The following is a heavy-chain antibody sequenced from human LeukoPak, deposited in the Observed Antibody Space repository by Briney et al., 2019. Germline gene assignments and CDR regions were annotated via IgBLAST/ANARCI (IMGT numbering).Heavy chain of an antibody. CDR3: ARDPTVVTPDDAFDI. Sequence: SQTLSLTCTVSGGSISSGSYYWSWIRQPAGKGLEWIGRIYTSGSTNYNPSPKSRVTVSVDTSKNQFSLKLSSVTAADTAVYYCARDPTVVTPDDAFDIWGQGTMVTVSS. CDR1: GGSISSGSYY. D-gene: IGHD4-23*01. J-gene: IGHJ3*02. V-gene: IGHV4-61*02. CDR2: IYTSGST.